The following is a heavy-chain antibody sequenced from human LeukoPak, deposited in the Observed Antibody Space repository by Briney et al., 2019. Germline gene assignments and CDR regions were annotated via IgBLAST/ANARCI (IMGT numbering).Heavy chain of an antibody. D-gene: IGHD5-24*01. CDR2: IYHSEST. V-gene: IGHV4-59*01. J-gene: IGHJ4*02. Sequence: SPSETLSLTCSVSGGPISSYSWSWIRQPPGKGLEWIGYIYHSESTNYNPSLKSRVTISVDTSKNQFSLKLSSVTAADTAVYYCARGGLHRNGYNYFDYWGQGTLVTVSS. CDR1: GGPISSYS. CDR3: ARGGLHRNGYNYFDY.